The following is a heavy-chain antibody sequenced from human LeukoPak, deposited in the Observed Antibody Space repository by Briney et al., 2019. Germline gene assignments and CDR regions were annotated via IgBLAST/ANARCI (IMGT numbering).Heavy chain of an antibody. D-gene: IGHD3-22*01. V-gene: IGHV3-66*01. CDR3: ARDKSLPDYYDSSGYYDY. CDR1: GFIVSSNY. Sequence: GGSLRLSCAASGFIVSSNYMSWVRQAPGKGLEWVSVIYSGGSTYYADSVKGRFTISRDSSKNTLYLQMNSLRAEDTAVYYCARDKSLPDYYDSSGYYDYWGQGTLVTVSS. CDR2: IYSGGST. J-gene: IGHJ4*02.